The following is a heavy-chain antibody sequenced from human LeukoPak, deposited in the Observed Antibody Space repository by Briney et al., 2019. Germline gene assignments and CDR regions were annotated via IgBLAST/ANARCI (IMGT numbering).Heavy chain of an antibody. CDR1: GFSLSDYN. CDR3: ARISSTSWGAYDY. V-gene: IGHV3-21*01. J-gene: IGHJ4*02. D-gene: IGHD2-2*01. CDR2: ITTTGTYI. Sequence: GGSLRLSCAASGFSLSDYNMNWVRQAPGKALEWASSITTTGTYIFYGDSVKGRFTISRDNAKNSLYLQMNSLRAEDTAVYYCARISSTSWGAYDYWGQGTLVTVSS.